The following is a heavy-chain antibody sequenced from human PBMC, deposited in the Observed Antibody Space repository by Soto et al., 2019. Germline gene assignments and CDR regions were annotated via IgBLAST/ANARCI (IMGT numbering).Heavy chain of an antibody. V-gene: IGHV3-66*01. CDR2: IYSGGST. CDR1: GFTVSSNY. J-gene: IGHJ3*02. CDR3: ARDTPTVSFAFDI. Sequence: EVQLVESGGGLVQPGGSLRLSCAASGFTVSSNYMSWVRQAPGKGLEWVSVIYSGGSTYYADSVKGRFTISRDNSKNTLYLQMNSLRAEDTAVYYCARDTPTVSFAFDIWGQGTMVTVSS. D-gene: IGHD4-4*01.